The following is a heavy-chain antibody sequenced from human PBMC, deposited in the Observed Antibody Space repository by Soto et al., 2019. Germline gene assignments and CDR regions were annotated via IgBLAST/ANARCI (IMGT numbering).Heavy chain of an antibody. J-gene: IGHJ4*02. V-gene: IGHV3-30*18. D-gene: IGHD4-17*01. CDR2: ISYDGSNK. CDR3: AKGNYGDYRFFYX. CDR1: GCTFSSYG. Sequence: WGSLRLSCAASGCTFSSYGMHWVRQAPGKGLEGVAFISYDGSNKYYADSVKGRFTISIDNSKKTLYLQMNSLRAEDTAVYYCAKGNYGDYRFFYXWGQGTLVTVSX.